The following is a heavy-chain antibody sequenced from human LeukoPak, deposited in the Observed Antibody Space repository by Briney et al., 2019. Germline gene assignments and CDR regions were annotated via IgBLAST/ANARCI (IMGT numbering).Heavy chain of an antibody. CDR2: IYTSGST. CDR3: ARGGITIFGLPIEGGDAFDM. D-gene: IGHD3/OR15-3a*01. J-gene: IGHJ3*02. CDR1: GGSISSYY. V-gene: IGHV4-4*07. Sequence: SETLSLTCTVSGGSISSYYWSWIRQPAGKGLECIGRIYTSGSTNYNPSLKSRVTMSVDTSKNQFSLKLSSVTAADTAVYYCARGGITIFGLPIEGGDAFDMWGQGTMVTVSS.